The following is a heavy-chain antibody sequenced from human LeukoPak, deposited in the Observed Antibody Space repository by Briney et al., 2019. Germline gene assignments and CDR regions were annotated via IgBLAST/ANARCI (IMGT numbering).Heavy chain of an antibody. V-gene: IGHV4-59*08. CDR2: IYYSGST. CDR3: ARQVPPRGFDY. Sequence: LSETLSLTCTVSGGSISSYYWSWIRQPPGKGLEWIGYIYYSGSTNYNPSLKSRVTISVDTSKNQFSLKLSSVTAADTAVYYCARQVPPRGFDYWGQGTLVTVSS. CDR1: GGSISSYY. J-gene: IGHJ4*02.